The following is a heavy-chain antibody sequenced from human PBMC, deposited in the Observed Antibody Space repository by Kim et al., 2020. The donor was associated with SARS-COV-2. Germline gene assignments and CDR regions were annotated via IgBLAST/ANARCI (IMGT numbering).Heavy chain of an antibody. Sequence: GGSLRLSCTASGFTFGSAHMHWVRQAPGKGLEWVALVSADESTQNYVDSVKGRFTVSRDNFQNTLFLQIDSLRPEDTAVYYCAREGHSSGRAGTFDYWGQGTLVTVSS. V-gene: IGHV3-30*03. CDR1: GFTFGSAH. J-gene: IGHJ4*02. CDR3: AREGHSSGRAGTFDY. D-gene: IGHD6-19*01. CDR2: VSADESTQ.